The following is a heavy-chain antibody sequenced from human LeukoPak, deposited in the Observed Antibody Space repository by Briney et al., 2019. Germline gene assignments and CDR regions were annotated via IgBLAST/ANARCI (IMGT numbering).Heavy chain of an antibody. CDR1: GYTFTSYY. D-gene: IGHD6-19*01. J-gene: IGHJ4*02. Sequence: ASVKVSCKASGYTFTSYYMHWVRQAPGQGLEWMGIINPSGGSTSYAQKFQGRVTMTRDTSTSTVYMELSSLRSEDTALYYCAREGIAVAGTSGYYFDYWGQGTLVTVSS. V-gene: IGHV1-46*01. CDR2: INPSGGST. CDR3: AREGIAVAGTSGYYFDY.